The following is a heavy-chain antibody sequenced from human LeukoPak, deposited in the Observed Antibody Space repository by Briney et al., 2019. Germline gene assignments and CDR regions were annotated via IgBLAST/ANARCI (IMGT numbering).Heavy chain of an antibody. D-gene: IGHD4-17*01. CDR2: INTNTGNP. V-gene: IGHV7-4-1*02. CDR3: ARDGEGGDYGDYVDDFDY. Sequence: ASVKVSCKASGYTFTSYAMNWVRQAPGQGLEWMGWINTNTGNPTYAQGFTGRFVFSLDTSVSTAYLQISSLKAEDTAVYYCARDGEGGDYGDYVDDFDYWGQGTLVTVSS. CDR1: GYTFTSYA. J-gene: IGHJ4*02.